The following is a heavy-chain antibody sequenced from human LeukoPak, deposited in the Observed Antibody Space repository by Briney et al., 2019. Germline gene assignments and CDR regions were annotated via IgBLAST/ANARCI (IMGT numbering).Heavy chain of an antibody. V-gene: IGHV3-7*01. CDR3: ARGSSGWYSSSS. D-gene: IGHD6-13*01. CDR2: IKEDGSGK. Sequence: PGGSLRLSCAASGFTFSNYWMSWVRQAPGKGLEWVADIKEDGSGKYYVDSVEGRFTISRDNANNSLYLQMHSLRADDTAVYYCARGSSGWYSSSSWGQGTLVTVSS. J-gene: IGHJ5*02. CDR1: GFTFSNYW.